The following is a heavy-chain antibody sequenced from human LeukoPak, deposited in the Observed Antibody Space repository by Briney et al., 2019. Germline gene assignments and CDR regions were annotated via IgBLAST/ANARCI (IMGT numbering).Heavy chain of an antibody. CDR3: ARALGRYGSGYLGY. Sequence: PSETLSLTCTVSGGSISSYYWSWIRQPPGKGLEWIGYIYYSGSTNYNPSLKSRVTISVDTSKNQFSLKLSSVTAADTAVYYCARALGRYGSGYLGYWGQGTLVTVSS. J-gene: IGHJ4*02. V-gene: IGHV4-59*01. CDR2: IYYSGST. CDR1: GGSISSYY. D-gene: IGHD3-22*01.